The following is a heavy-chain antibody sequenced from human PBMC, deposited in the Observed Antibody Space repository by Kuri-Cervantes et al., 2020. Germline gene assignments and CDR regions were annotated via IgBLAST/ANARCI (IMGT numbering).Heavy chain of an antibody. D-gene: IGHD6-19*01. V-gene: IGHV5-51*01. J-gene: IGHJ5*02. CDR1: GYNFTTYW. CDR2: IYPGDSDT. CDR3: ARLCRRSSRGWFDP. Sequence: GGSLRLSCKDSGYNFTTYWIGWVRQMPGKGLEWMGIIYPGDSDTRYSPSFQGQVTISADKSISTAYLQWSSLKASDTAMYYCARLCRRSSRGWFDPWGQGTLVTVSS.